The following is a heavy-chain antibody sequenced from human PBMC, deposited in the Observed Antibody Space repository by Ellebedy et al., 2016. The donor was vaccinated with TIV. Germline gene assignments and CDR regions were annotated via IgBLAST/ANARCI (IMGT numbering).Heavy chain of an antibody. Sequence: PGGSLRLSCAASGFTFNSYAMSWVRQAPGKGLEWVSTISNTGSRTYYADSVEGRFIISRDNSKRTLYLQMNSLRAEDTAVYYCASVTFSSLSPFDYWGQGTLVTVSS. CDR3: ASVTFSSLSPFDY. D-gene: IGHD2-2*01. V-gene: IGHV3-23*01. J-gene: IGHJ4*02. CDR1: GFTFNSYA. CDR2: ISNTGSRT.